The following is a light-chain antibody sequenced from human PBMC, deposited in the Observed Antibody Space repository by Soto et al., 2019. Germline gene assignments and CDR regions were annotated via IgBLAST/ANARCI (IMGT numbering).Light chain of an antibody. V-gene: IGKV3-20*01. J-gene: IGKJ2*01. CDR2: GAS. CDR3: QQYDSAPPYT. Sequence: EIVLTQSPGTLSLSPGERATLSCRASQSVSSTYLAWYQQKPGQATRLLLFGASSRATGIPDRFIGSGSGTDFTLTISRLEPEDFAVYYCQQYDSAPPYTFGQGTKLEIK. CDR1: QSVSSTY.